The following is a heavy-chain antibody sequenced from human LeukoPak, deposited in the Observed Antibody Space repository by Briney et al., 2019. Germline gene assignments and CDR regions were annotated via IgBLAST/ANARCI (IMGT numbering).Heavy chain of an antibody. CDR3: ARPSGSVTIFGVVDYFDY. V-gene: IGHV3-30*04. Sequence: GGSLRLSCVVSGFTFNNYGMHWVRQAPGKGLDWVASIAYDGSNENYAESVKGRFTISRDNSKNTLYMELSSLRPEDTAVYYCARPSGSVTIFGVVDYFDYWGQGSLVTVSS. J-gene: IGHJ4*02. CDR1: GFTFNNYG. CDR2: IAYDGSNE. D-gene: IGHD3-3*01.